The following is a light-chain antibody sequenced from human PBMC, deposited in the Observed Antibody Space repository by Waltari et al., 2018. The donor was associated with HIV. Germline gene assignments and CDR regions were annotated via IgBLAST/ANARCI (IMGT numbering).Light chain of an antibody. J-gene: IGKJ5*01. Sequence: DIVMTQSPDSLAVSLGQRATINCKSSQSVLSSSNNKNYLAWYQQRPGQPPKLLISWGSGRESGVSDRISGSGSGTDFTLTINSLQAEDVAVYYCQQYYNTPSITFGQGTRLEIK. CDR3: QQYYNTPSIT. V-gene: IGKV4-1*01. CDR2: WGS. CDR1: QSVLSSSNNKNY.